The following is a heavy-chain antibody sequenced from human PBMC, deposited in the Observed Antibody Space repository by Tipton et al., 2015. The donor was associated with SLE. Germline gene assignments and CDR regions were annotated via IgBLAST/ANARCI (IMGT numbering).Heavy chain of an antibody. Sequence: TLSLTCAVYGGSFRAYYWSWIRQPPGKGLEWIGEINHSGSTNYNPSLKSRVTISVDTSKNQFSLKLSSVTAADTAVYYCARGRGELPFDYWGQGTLVTVSS. D-gene: IGHD1-26*01. V-gene: IGHV4-34*01. CDR1: GGSFRAYY. J-gene: IGHJ4*02. CDR3: ARGRGELPFDY. CDR2: INHSGST.